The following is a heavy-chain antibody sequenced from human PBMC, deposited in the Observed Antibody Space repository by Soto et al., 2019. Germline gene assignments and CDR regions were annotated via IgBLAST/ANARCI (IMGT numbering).Heavy chain of an antibody. J-gene: IGHJ4*02. D-gene: IGHD2-15*01. CDR3: ARHCSGGSCNIDY. V-gene: IGHV3-7*05. CDR2: IKQDGSDK. Sequence: GGSLRLSCAASGFTFSSYWMTWVRQAPGKGLEWVANIKQDGSDKYYVDSVKGRFTISRDNAKDSLYLEMNSLRVEDTAVYYCARHCSGGSCNIDYWGQGTLVTVSS. CDR1: GFTFSSYW.